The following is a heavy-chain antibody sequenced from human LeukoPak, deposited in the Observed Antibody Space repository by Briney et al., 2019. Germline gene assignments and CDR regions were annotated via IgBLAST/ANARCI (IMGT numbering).Heavy chain of an antibody. Sequence: GRSLRLSCAASGFTLSSYAMHWVRQAPGKGLEWVAVISYDGSNKYYADSVKGRFTISRDNSKNTLYLQMNSLRAEDTAVYYCARGRLRGALDPWGQGTLVTVSS. V-gene: IGHV3-30*04. CDR1: GFTLSSYA. D-gene: IGHD5-18*01. CDR2: ISYDGSNK. J-gene: IGHJ5*02. CDR3: ARGRLRGALDP.